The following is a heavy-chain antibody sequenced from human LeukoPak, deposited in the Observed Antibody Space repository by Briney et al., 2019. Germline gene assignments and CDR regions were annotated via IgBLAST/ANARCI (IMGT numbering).Heavy chain of an antibody. CDR2: TSYDGSNK. V-gene: IGHV3-30*04. D-gene: IGHD2-21*02. J-gene: IGHJ5*02. Sequence: GRSLRLSCAASGFTFSSYAMHWVRQAPGKGLEWVAVTSYDGSNKYYADSVKGRFTISRDNSRNTLYLQMNSLRAEDTAVYYCARDRLAHGDDGGMDPWGQGTLVTVSS. CDR1: GFTFSSYA. CDR3: ARDRLAHGDDGGMDP.